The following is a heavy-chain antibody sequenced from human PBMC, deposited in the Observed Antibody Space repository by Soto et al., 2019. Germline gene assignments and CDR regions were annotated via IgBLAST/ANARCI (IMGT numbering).Heavy chain of an antibody. V-gene: IGHV3-23*01. CDR2: ISGGGGTT. CDR1: GFTFSSYA. D-gene: IGHD5-18*01. Sequence: EVQLLESGGGLVQPGGSLRLPCAASGFTFSSYAMSWVRQAPGKGLEWVSAISGGGGTTYYADSVKGRFSISRDNSKNTLYLQMNSLRAEDTAVYYCAKGRTSVGIHYYFDYWGQGTLVTVSS. J-gene: IGHJ4*02. CDR3: AKGRTSVGIHYYFDY.